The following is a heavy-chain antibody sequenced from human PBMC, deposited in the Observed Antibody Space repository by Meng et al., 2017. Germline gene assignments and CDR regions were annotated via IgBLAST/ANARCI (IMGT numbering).Heavy chain of an antibody. D-gene: IGHD3-22*01. V-gene: IGHV4-59*01. CDR3: ARVLLLPRTYYYDSSGYYYYFDY. CDR2: IYYCGST. Sequence: SETLSLTCTVSGGSISSYYWSWIRQPPGKGLEWIGYIYYCGSTNYNPFLKSRVTISVDTSKNQFSLKLSSVTAADTAVYYCARVLLLPRTYYYDSSGYYYYFDYWGQGTLVTVSS. J-gene: IGHJ4*02. CDR1: GGSISSYY.